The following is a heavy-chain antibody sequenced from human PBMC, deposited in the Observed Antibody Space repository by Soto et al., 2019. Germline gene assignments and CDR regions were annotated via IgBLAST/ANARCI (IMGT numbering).Heavy chain of an antibody. CDR3: AKDLTYYDFWSGYSNVRKYYYCGMDV. V-gene: IGHV3-23*01. CDR1: GFTFSSYA. Sequence: GGSLRLSCAASGFTFSSYAMSWVRQAPGKGLEWVSAISGSGGSTYYADSVKGRFTISRDNSKNTLYLQMNSLRAEDTAVYYCAKDLTYYDFWSGYSNVRKYYYCGMDVWGQGTTVTVSS. J-gene: IGHJ6*02. D-gene: IGHD3-3*01. CDR2: ISGSGGST.